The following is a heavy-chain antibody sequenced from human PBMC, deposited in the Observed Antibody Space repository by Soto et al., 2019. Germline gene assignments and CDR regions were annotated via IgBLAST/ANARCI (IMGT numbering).Heavy chain of an antibody. CDR3: ARGTAFTYLHYFDY. Sequence: EVQLVESGGGLVQPGGSLRLSCVASGFTFSTCWMSWVRQAPGKGLEWVASIKQDGSEKYYVDSVKGRFTISRDNAKKSLYLQMNSLRAEDTAVYYCARGTAFTYLHYFDYWGQGTLVTVSS. CDR1: GFTFSTCW. J-gene: IGHJ4*02. V-gene: IGHV3-7*01. CDR2: IKQDGSEK. D-gene: IGHD3-10*01.